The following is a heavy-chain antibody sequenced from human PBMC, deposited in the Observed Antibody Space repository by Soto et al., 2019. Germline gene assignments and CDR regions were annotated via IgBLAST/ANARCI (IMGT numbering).Heavy chain of an antibody. CDR2: IYYSGST. CDR3: ARLGAYYQSLDP. Sequence: LETLSLTCTVSGGFIRSSRDYWGWIRQPPGKRLEWIGSIYYSGSTYYNTSLKSRVTISVDTSKNQFSLKLSFVSAADTAVYYCARLGAYYQSLDPWGSGTLVTVS. J-gene: IGHJ5*02. V-gene: IGHV4-39*01. CDR1: GGFIRSSRDY. D-gene: IGHD2-21*01.